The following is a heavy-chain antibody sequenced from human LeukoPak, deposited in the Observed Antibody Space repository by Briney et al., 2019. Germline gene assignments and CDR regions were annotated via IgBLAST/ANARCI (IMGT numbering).Heavy chain of an antibody. CDR2: INHSGST. J-gene: IGHJ3*02. CDR1: GGSFSGYY. Sequence: SETLSLTCAVYGGSFSGYYWSWIRQPPGKGLEWIGEINHSGSTNYNPSLKSRVTISVDTSKSQFSLKLSSVTAADTAVYYCAREGGSGSAIGYDAFDIWGQGTMVTVSS. CDR3: AREGGSGSAIGYDAFDI. V-gene: IGHV4-34*01. D-gene: IGHD3-10*01.